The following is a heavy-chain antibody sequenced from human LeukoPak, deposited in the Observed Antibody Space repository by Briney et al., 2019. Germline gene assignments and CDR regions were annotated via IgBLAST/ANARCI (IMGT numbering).Heavy chain of an antibody. CDR2: IHHSRSN. CDR3: ASGRDGSVTVWDFYT. D-gene: IGHD3-10*01. J-gene: IGHJ3*01. V-gene: IGHV4-4*02. CDR1: GDSIRGSHW. Sequence: SETLSLTCAVSGDSIRGSHWWCVLRQPPGKGMEWIGEIHHSRSNNYNPPLKRRKTILVDKSRNQFSRKLSSVSAADTGVYYCASGRDGSVTVWDFYTRGQGTMGTASS.